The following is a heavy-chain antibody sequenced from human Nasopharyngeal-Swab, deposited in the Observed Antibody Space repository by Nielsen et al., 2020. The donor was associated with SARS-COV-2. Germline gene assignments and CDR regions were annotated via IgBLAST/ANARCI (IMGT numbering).Heavy chain of an antibody. CDR1: GFSVRYNY. CDR3: ARDLSGYSFYFDY. Sequence: GVLKISCEVSGFSVRYNYMSWVRQAPGKGLEWVAVIYSRGETHYADSVKGRFTISRDNSKNTLYLQMNSLRAEDTAVYYCARDLSGYSFYFDYWGQGTLVTVSS. J-gene: IGHJ4*02. CDR2: IYSRGET. D-gene: IGHD5-18*01. V-gene: IGHV3-66*03.